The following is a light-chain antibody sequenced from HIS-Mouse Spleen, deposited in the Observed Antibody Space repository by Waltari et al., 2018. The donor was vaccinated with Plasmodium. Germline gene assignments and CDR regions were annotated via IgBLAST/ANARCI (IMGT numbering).Light chain of an antibody. Sequence: DIQMTQSPSSLSASVGVRVTITCRASQSISSYLNWYQQKPGKPPNLLIYAASSLQRGVPSRFSGSGSGTDFTLTISSLQPEDFATYYCQQSYSTWTFGQGTKVEIK. CDR1: QSISSY. V-gene: IGKV1-39*01. CDR2: AAS. CDR3: QQSYSTWT. J-gene: IGKJ1*01.